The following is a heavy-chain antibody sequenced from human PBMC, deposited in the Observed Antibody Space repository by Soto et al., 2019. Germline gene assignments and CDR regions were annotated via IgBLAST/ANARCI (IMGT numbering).Heavy chain of an antibody. D-gene: IGHD4-17*01. CDR2: IKQDGSEK. CDR1: GFTFSSYW. CDR3: ATCTVTKTRYFDY. Sequence: GGSLRLSCAASGFTFSSYWMSWVRQAPGKGLEWVANIKQDGSEKYYVDSVKGRFTISRDNAKNSLYLQMNSLRAEDTAVYYCATCTVTKTRYFDYWGQGTLVTVSS. J-gene: IGHJ4*02. V-gene: IGHV3-7*01.